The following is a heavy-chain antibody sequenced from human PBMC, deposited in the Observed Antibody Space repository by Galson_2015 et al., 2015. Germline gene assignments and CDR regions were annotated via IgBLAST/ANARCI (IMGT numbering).Heavy chain of an antibody. Sequence: LRLSCAASGFSVSSNYISWVRQAPGKGLECVSVMYSGGSTYYADSVKGRSTISRDTSKNTLYFQMNSLRAEDTAVYYCARLWFGEDAFDIWGQGTMVSVSS. J-gene: IGHJ3*02. V-gene: IGHV3-53*01. CDR1: GFSVSSNY. CDR2: MYSGGST. CDR3: ARLWFGEDAFDI. D-gene: IGHD3-10*01.